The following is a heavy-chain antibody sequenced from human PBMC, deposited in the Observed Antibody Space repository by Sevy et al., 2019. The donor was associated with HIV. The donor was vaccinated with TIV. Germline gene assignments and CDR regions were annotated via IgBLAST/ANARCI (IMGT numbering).Heavy chain of an antibody. CDR2: ISFDGSSK. J-gene: IGHJ1*01. CDR1: GFTFTLYS. Sequence: GGSLRLSCAASGFTFTLYSMHWVRQAPGKGLEWVATISFDGSSKHYADSVKGRFTISRDNAQNSLYLQMNSLRTEDTAVYYCALERLSSDVTEYIQNWGQGTLVTVSS. CDR3: ALERLSSDVTEYIQN. V-gene: IGHV3-30-3*01. D-gene: IGHD1-1*01.